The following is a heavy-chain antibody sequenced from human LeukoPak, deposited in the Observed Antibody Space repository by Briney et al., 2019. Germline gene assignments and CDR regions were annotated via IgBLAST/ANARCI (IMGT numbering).Heavy chain of an antibody. V-gene: IGHV1-46*01. CDR2: INPSGGST. D-gene: IGHD2-2*01. J-gene: IGHJ6*02. CDR3: ARAVVVPAAPLYYYYGMDV. Sequence: ASVKVSCKASGYTFTSYYMHWVRQAPGQGLEWMGIINPSGGSTSYAQKFQGRVTMTRDTSTSTVYMELSSLRSEDTAVYYCARAVVVPAAPLYYYYGMDVWGQGTTVTVSS. CDR1: GYTFTSYY.